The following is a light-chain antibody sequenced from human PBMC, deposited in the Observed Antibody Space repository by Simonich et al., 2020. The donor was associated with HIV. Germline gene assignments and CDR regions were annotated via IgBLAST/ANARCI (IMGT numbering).Light chain of an antibody. Sequence: SYVLTQPPSVSVAPGKKARITWGGNNIGSYSVNWYQQKQGQAPVLVVCEDSDRPSGIPERFSCSNSGNTATLTISRVEAGDEADYYCQVGDSSSDHVVFGGGTKLTVL. J-gene: IGLJ2*01. CDR1: NIGSYS. V-gene: IGLV3-21*03. CDR2: EDS. CDR3: QVGDSSSDHVV.